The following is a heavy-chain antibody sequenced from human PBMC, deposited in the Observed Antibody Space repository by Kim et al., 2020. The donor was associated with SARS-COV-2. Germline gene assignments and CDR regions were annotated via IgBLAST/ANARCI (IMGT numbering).Heavy chain of an antibody. D-gene: IGHD2-2*01. CDR3: ARELRRWYQLLNTQYYYGMDV. CDR1: GFTFSSYA. CDR2: ISYDGSNK. V-gene: IGHV3-30*04. Sequence: GGSLRLSCAASGFTFSSYAMHWVRQAPGKGLEWVAVISYDGSNKYYADSVKGRFTISRDNSKNTLYLQMNSLRAEDTAVYYCARELRRWYQLLNTQYYYGMDVWGQGTTVTVSS. J-gene: IGHJ6*02.